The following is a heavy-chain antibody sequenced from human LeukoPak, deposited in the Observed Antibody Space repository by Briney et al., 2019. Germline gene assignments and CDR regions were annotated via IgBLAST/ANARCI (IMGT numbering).Heavy chain of an antibody. J-gene: IGHJ4*02. V-gene: IGHV1-69*05. CDR3: ATGDYYDSSGYYPNFTFDY. CDR2: IIPIFGTA. CDR1: GGTFSSYA. D-gene: IGHD3-22*01. Sequence: ASVKVSCKASGGTFSSYAISWVRQAPGQGLEWMGRIIPIFGTANYAQKFQGRVTITTDESTSTAYMELSSLRSEDTAVYYCATGDYYDSSGYYPNFTFDYWGQGTLVTVSS.